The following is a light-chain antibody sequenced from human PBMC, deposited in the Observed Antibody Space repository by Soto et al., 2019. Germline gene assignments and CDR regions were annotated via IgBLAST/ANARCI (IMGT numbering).Light chain of an antibody. V-gene: IGKV3-11*01. Sequence: DSVLTQSPATLFLSPGEKATLSCRASQSVKNYLAWYQQKPGQAPRLLIYDASNRATGIPARFSGSGSGTDFTLTISSLEPEDSAVYYCQQRSNWPPVTFGGGTKVDIK. CDR1: QSVKNY. CDR2: DAS. J-gene: IGKJ4*01. CDR3: QQRSNWPPVT.